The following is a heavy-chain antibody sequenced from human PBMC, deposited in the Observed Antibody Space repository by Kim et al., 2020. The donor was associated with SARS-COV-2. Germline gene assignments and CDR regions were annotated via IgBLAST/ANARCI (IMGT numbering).Heavy chain of an antibody. V-gene: IGHV1-69*13. CDR2: IIPIFGTA. Sequence: SVKVSCKASGGTFSSYAISWVRQAPGQGLEWMGGIIPIFGTANYAQKFQGRVTITADESTSTAYMELSSLRSEDTAVYYCARVMGSLEGSHSLSYYYYGMDVWGQGTTVTVSS. J-gene: IGHJ6*02. D-gene: IGHD1-26*01. CDR3: ARVMGSLEGSHSLSYYYYGMDV. CDR1: GGTFSSYA.